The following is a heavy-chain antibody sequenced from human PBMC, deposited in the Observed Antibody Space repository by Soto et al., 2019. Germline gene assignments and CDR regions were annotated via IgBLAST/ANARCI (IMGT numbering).Heavy chain of an antibody. CDR1: GGSIISGNYY. V-gene: IGHV4-39*01. J-gene: IGHJ5*02. CDR3: ARQKVMGATTWFDI. CDR2: IYSGGST. D-gene: IGHD1-26*01. Sequence: QLQLQESGPGLVKPSETLSLTCSVSGGSIISGNYYWAWIRQSPEMGLEWIGTIYSGGSTFHNPSLKSRVSIFVDTSRIHFSLSLSSVTVADTALYHCARQKVMGATTWFDIWGRGKMVSVSS.